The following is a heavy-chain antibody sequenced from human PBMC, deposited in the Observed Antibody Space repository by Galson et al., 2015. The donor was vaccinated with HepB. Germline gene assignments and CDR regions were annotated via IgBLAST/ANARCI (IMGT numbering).Heavy chain of an antibody. CDR3: ARERYCSSTSCWRGGNYYYYYGMDV. CDR2: IKQDGSEK. CDR1: GFTFSSYW. J-gene: IGHJ6*02. D-gene: IGHD2-2*01. Sequence: SLRLSCAASGFTFSSYWMSWVRQAPGKGLEWVANIKQDGSEKYYVDSVKGRFTISRDNAKNSLYLQMNSLRAEDTAVYYCARERYCSSTSCWRGGNYYYYYGMDVWGQGTTVTVSS. V-gene: IGHV3-7*03.